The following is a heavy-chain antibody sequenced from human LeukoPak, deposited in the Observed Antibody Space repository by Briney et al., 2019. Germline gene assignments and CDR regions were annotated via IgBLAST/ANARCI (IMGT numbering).Heavy chain of an antibody. Sequence: SETLSLTCAVYGGSFSGYYWSWIRQPPGKGLEWIGEINHSGSTNYNLSLKSRVTISVDTSKNQFSLKLSSVTAADTAVYYCARGGYSYGYIDYWGQGTLVTVSS. CDR3: ARGGYSYGYIDY. CDR2: INHSGST. CDR1: GGSFSGYY. V-gene: IGHV4-34*01. J-gene: IGHJ4*02. D-gene: IGHD5-18*01.